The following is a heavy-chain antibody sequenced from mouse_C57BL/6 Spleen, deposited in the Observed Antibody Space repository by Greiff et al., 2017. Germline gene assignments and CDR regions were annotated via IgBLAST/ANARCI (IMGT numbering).Heavy chain of an antibody. CDR2: IYPGSGST. D-gene: IGHD1-1*01. V-gene: IGHV1-55*01. CDR1: GYTFTSYW. CDR3: ARWGITPGAMDY. J-gene: IGHJ4*01. Sequence: QVQLQQPGAELVKPGASVKMSCKASGYTFTSYWITWVKQRPGQGLEWIGDIYPGSGSTNYNEKFKSKATLTVDTASSTAYRQRSSLTSEDSAVYSGARWGITPGAMDYWGQGTSVTVSS.